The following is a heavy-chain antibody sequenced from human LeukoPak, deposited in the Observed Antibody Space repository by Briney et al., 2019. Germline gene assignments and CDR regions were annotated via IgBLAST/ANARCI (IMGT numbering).Heavy chain of an antibody. V-gene: IGHV3-66*01. Sequence: PGGSLRLSCAASGFTVSSNYMTWVRQAPGKGLEWVSVIYSGGSASYADSVMGRFTISRDNSKNTLYLQMNSLRAEDTTVYYCARIVAGGAFDIWGQGTMVTVSS. J-gene: IGHJ3*02. CDR3: ARIVAGGAFDI. CDR1: GFTVSSNY. D-gene: IGHD1-26*01. CDR2: IYSGGSA.